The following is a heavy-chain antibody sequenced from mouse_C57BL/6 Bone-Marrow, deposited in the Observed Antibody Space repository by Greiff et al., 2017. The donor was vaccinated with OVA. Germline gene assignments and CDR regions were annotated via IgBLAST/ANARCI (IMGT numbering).Heavy chain of an antibody. CDR2: IDPEDGET. D-gene: IGHD1-1*01. J-gene: IGHJ1*03. CDR1: GFNIKDYY. Sequence: DVKLQESGAELVKPGASVKLSCTASGFNIKDYYMHWVKQRTEQGLEWIGRIDPEDGETKYAPKFQGKATITADTSSNTAYLQLSSLTSEDTAVYYCASPSYYGSSFYWYFDVWGTGTTVTVSS. CDR3: ASPSYYGSSFYWYFDV. V-gene: IGHV14-2*01.